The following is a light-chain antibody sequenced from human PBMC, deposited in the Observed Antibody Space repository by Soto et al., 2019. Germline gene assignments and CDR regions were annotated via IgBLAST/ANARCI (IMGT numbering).Light chain of an antibody. CDR3: QQYYSTPWT. J-gene: IGKJ1*01. CDR2: WAS. Sequence: DIVMTHSPDSLAVSLGDSATINCKSSQSVLYRSNNKNYLAWYQQKPGQPPKLLIYWASTRESGVPDRFSGSGSGTDFTLTISSLQAEDVAVYYCQQYYSTPWTFGQGTKVDIK. V-gene: IGKV4-1*01. CDR1: QSVLYRSNNKNY.